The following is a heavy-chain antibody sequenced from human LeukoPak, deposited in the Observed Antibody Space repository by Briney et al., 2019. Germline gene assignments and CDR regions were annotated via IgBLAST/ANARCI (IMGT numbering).Heavy chain of an antibody. J-gene: IGHJ4*02. CDR1: GYSISSGYY. D-gene: IGHD5-24*01. CDR3: ATRDGYKFYFDS. V-gene: IGHV4-38-2*01. CDR2: IYYTGTT. Sequence: SETLSLTCAVSGYSISSGYYWGWIRQSPGKGLEWLGYIYYTGTTIYNSSLKSRVTISLDTSKNQFSLKLTSVTAADTAVYFCATRDGYKFYFDSWGQGTLVTVSS.